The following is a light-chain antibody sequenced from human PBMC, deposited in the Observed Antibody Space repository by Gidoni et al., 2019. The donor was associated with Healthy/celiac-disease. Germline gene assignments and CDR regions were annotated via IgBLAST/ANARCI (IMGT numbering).Light chain of an antibody. CDR2: DAS. CDR3: QQRRKWP. Sequence: EIVLTQSPATLSLSPGERATLSCRASQSVSSYLAWYQQKSGQAPSLLIYDASNRATGIPARFSGSGSGTDFTLTISSLEPEDFAVYYCQQRRKWPLGQGTKLEIK. CDR1: QSVSSY. J-gene: IGKJ2*01. V-gene: IGKV3-11*01.